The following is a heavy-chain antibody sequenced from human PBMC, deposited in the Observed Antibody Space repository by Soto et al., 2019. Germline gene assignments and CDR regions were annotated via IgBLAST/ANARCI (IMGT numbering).Heavy chain of an antibody. Sequence: GGSLRLSCAASIFTFSSYWMHWVRQAPGKGLVRVSRINSDGSDTGYADSVKGRFTISRDNAKNTLYLQMNSLRAEDTAVYYCAREGMGFSNRFHPSGQGNLVTGSS. J-gene: IGHJ5*02. D-gene: IGHD2-8*01. CDR1: IFTFSSYW. CDR2: INSDGSDT. CDR3: AREGMGFSNRFHP. V-gene: IGHV3-74*01.